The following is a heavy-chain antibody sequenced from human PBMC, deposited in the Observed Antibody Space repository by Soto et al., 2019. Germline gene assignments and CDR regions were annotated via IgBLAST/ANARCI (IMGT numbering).Heavy chain of an antibody. V-gene: IGHV1-2*04. J-gene: IGHJ6*03. CDR3: ARESGGATATLDYYYFYVDV. Sequence: QVQLVQSGAEVRKPGASVTVSCRSSGDSFNDYYIHWVRQAPGKGFEWMGWINPNGGVTKYAQKFQGWVSITRDTSIRTVYMQLSRLRSDDTAVYYCARESGGATATLDYYYFYVDVWGTGTTVTVSS. D-gene: IGHD5-12*01. CDR1: GDSFNDYY. CDR2: INPNGGVT.